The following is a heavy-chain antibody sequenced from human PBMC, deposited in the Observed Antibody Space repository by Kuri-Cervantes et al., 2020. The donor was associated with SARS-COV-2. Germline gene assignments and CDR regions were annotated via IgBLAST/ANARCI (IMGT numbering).Heavy chain of an antibody. Sequence: LSLTCAASGFTFSSYSMNWVRQAPGKGLEWVSSISSSSSYIYYADSVKGRFTISRDNAKNSLYLQMNSLRAEDTAVYCCARDVGYCSGGSCSDYYGMDVWGQGTTVTVSS. CDR1: GFTFSSYS. D-gene: IGHD2-15*01. CDR3: ARDVGYCSGGSCSDYYGMDV. CDR2: ISSSSSYI. V-gene: IGHV3-21*01. J-gene: IGHJ6*02.